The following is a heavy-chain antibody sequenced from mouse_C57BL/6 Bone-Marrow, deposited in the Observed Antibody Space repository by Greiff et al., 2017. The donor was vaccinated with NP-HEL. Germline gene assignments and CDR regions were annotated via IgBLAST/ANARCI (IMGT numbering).Heavy chain of an antibody. Sequence: EVQRVESGGGLVQPKGSLKLSCAASGFSFNTYAMNWVRQAPGKGLEWVARIRSKSNNYATYYADSVKDRFTISRDDSESMLYLQMNNLKTEDTAMYYCVREIYYGTDYWGQGTTLTVSS. CDR1: GFSFNTYA. CDR3: VREIYYGTDY. J-gene: IGHJ2*01. V-gene: IGHV10-1*01. CDR2: IRSKSNNYAT. D-gene: IGHD2-1*01.